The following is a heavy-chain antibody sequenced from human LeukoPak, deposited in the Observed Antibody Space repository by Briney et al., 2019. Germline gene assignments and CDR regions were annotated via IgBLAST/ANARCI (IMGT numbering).Heavy chain of an antibody. CDR2: IDTDGSGT. CDR3: ARGGYSSGLDY. J-gene: IGHJ4*02. Sequence: GGSLRLSCAASGITLNIYWLHWVRQAPGKGLVWVSRIDTDGSGTIYADSVKGRFTVSRDNAKNTLYLQMTSLRAEDTAVYYCARGGYSSGLDYWGQGILVTVSS. CDR1: GITLNIYW. V-gene: IGHV3-74*01. D-gene: IGHD6-19*01.